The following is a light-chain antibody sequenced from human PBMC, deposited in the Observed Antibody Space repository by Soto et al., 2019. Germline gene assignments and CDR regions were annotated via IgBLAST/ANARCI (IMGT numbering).Light chain of an antibody. CDR2: GAS. CDR1: QSVSSSY. J-gene: IGKJ1*01. CDR3: QQYVSSPWA. V-gene: IGKV3-20*01. Sequence: EIVLTQSPGTLSLSPVERATLSCRASQSVSSSYLAWYQQKPGQAPRLLIYGASTRATCIPARFSGSGSGTDFTLTISRLEPEDFAVYYCQQYVSSPWAFGQGTKVDIK.